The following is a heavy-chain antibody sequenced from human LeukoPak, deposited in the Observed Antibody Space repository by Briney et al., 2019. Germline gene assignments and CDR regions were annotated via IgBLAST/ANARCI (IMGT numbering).Heavy chain of an antibody. Sequence: ASVKVSCKASRYTFTGYYMHWVRQAPGQGLEWMGWINPNSGGTNYAQKFQGRVTMTRDTSISTAYMELSRLRSDDTAVYYCARGYYGSGSYSDPWGQGTLVTVSS. J-gene: IGHJ5*02. CDR2: INPNSGGT. D-gene: IGHD3-10*01. CDR3: ARGYYGSGSYSDP. CDR1: RYTFTGYY. V-gene: IGHV1-2*02.